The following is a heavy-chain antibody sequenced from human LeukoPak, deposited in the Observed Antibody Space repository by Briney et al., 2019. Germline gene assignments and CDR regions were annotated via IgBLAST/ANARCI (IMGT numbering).Heavy chain of an antibody. Sequence: ASVKVSCKTSGYTFIHYYMHWVRQASGEGFEWMGIVDPSGDIAAYAQKFQGRVTLTTDTSTSTFYMELSSLRSVDTAIYCCARDSFGVRGFDHWGQGTPVTVSS. CDR3: ARDSFGVRGFDH. CDR2: VDPSGDIA. CDR1: GYTFIHYY. J-gene: IGHJ4*02. D-gene: IGHD3-10*01. V-gene: IGHV1-46*01.